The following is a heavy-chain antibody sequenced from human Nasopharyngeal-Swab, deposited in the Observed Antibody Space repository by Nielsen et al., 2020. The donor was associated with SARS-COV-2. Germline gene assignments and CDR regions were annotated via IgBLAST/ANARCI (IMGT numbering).Heavy chain of an antibody. V-gene: IGHV1-18*01. Sequence: ASVKVSCKVSGYTFTNYGINWVRQAPGQGLEWMGWISGYNGKTNYAQRFQDRVTMTTDRTTSTAYMELRSLRSDDTAVYYCARAFYDYGDPNHYFEFWGQGTLVTVSS. CDR3: ARAFYDYGDPNHYFEF. D-gene: IGHD4/OR15-4a*01. CDR1: GYTFTNYG. J-gene: IGHJ4*02. CDR2: ISGYNGKT.